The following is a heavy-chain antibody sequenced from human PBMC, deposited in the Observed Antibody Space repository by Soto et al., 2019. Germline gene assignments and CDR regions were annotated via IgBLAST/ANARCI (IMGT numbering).Heavy chain of an antibody. CDR1: GYTFTSYG. D-gene: IGHD2-2*01. CDR2: ISAYNGNT. V-gene: IGHV1-18*01. J-gene: IGHJ3*02. CDR3: ARDHPAAYRGYYAFDI. Sequence: ASVKVSCKASGYTFTSYGISWVRQAPGQGLEWMGWISAYNGNTNYAQKLQGRVTMTTDTSTSTAYMELRSLRSDDTAVYYCARDHPAAYRGYYAFDIWGQGTMVTVSS.